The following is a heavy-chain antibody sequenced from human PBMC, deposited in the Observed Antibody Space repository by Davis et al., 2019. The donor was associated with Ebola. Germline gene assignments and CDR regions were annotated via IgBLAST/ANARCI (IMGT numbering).Heavy chain of an antibody. CDR1: GFTFSDYY. D-gene: IGHD1-26*01. CDR2: IWYDGSNK. J-gene: IGHJ3*02. CDR3: ARDPRIVGATDAFDI. Sequence: GESLKISCAASGFTFSDYYMSWIRQAPGKGLEWVAFIWYDGSNKYHADSVKGRFTISRDNSKNTLYLQMNSLRAEDTAVYYCARDPRIVGATDAFDIWGQGTMVTVSS. V-gene: IGHV3-30*02.